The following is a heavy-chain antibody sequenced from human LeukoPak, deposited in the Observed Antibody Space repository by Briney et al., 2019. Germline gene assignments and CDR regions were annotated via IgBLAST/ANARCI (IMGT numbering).Heavy chain of an antibody. V-gene: IGHV4-4*02. CDR2: IYHSGST. Sequence: SGTLSLTCAVSGGSISSSNWWSWVRQPPGKGLEWIGEIYHSGSTNYNPSLKSRVTISVDTSKNQFSLKLSSVTAADTAVYYCARVTEGTIGYGMDVWGQGTTVTVSS. J-gene: IGHJ6*02. CDR3: ARVTEGTIGYGMDV. D-gene: IGHD1-14*01. CDR1: GGSISSSNW.